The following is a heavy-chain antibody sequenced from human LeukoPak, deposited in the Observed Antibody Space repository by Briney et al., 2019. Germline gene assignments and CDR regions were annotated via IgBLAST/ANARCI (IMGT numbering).Heavy chain of an antibody. CDR1: GGTFSSYA. V-gene: IGHV1-69*13. CDR3: ASRLYCSNTRCRNFPFAY. J-gene: IGHJ4*02. D-gene: IGHD2-2*01. Sequence: GASVKVSCKASGGTFSSYAINWVRQAPGQGLEWMGGIIPIFGTANYAQKFQDRVTITADESTSTAYMELSSLGSEDTAIYYCASRLYCSNTRCRNFPFAYWGQGTLVTVSS. CDR2: IIPIFGTA.